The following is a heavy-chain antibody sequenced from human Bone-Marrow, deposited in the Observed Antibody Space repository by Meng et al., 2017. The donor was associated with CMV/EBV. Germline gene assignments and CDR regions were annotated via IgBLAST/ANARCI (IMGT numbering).Heavy chain of an antibody. V-gene: IGHV1-2*02. CDR1: TYTFIDRH. D-gene: IGHD3-22*01. CDR2: INPDTGDT. CDR3: ASGIVIIRDYPHYAVDV. J-gene: IGHJ6*02. Sequence: ASVKGSCKASTYTFIDRHIHWVRQAPGQGREWVGWINPDTGDTKYAEKFQGRVTLTRDTSISTAYMDLSVLRSDDTAVYLCASGIVIIRDYPHYAVDVWGQGTMVTVFS.